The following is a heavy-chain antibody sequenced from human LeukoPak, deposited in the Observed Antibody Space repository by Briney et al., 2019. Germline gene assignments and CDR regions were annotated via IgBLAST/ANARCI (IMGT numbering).Heavy chain of an antibody. CDR1: GFTFSPLG. CDR3: ARGRGITLSYHYFDY. V-gene: IGHV3-48*02. CDR2: ISSGSSTT. J-gene: IGHJ4*02. Sequence: PGVSLRLSCAASGFTFSPLGMNWVRQSPGRGLEWVSYISSGSSTTYYADSVKGRFTIYRDNAKNSLYLQVNSLRDEETAVYYCARGRGITLSYHYFDYWGQGTLVTVSS. D-gene: IGHD3-10*01.